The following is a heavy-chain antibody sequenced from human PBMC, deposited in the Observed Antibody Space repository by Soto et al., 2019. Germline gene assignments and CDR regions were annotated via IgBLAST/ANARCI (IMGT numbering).Heavy chain of an antibody. J-gene: IGHJ3*02. Sequence: QITLKESGPTLVKPAQTLTLTCTVSGFSLSTIGVGVGWIRQPPGKALEWLALIYWDDDKRYSPSLKSRLTNTKHTSQKQVVLRMTNMSPVDTATYFCAHRLTILYDYDGSDYAQVFDIWGQGTLVAVSS. V-gene: IGHV2-5*02. CDR1: GFSLSTIGVG. CDR2: IYWDDDK. CDR3: AHRLTILYDYDGSDYAQVFDI. D-gene: IGHD3-22*01.